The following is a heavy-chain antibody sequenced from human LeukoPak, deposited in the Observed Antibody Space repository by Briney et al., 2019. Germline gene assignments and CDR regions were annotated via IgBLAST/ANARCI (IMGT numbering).Heavy chain of an antibody. CDR2: IIPIFGTA. V-gene: IGHV1-69*05. D-gene: IGHD7-27*01. CDR3: ARAPTGGYYYYYIDV. CDR1: GGTFSSYA. Sequence: SVKVSCKASGGTFSSYAISWVRQAPGQGLEWMGRIIPIFGTANYAQKFQGRVTITTDESTSTAYMELSSLRSEDTAVYYCARAPTGGYYYYYIDVWGKGTTVTVSS. J-gene: IGHJ6*03.